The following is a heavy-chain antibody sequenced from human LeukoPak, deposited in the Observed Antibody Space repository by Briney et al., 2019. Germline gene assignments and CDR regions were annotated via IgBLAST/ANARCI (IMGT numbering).Heavy chain of an antibody. V-gene: IGHV4-59*12. Sequence: PSETLSLTCTVSGGSISSYYWSWIRQPPGKGLEWIGYIYYSGSTNYNPSLKSRVTISVDTSKNQFSLKLSSVTAADTAVYYCARGLAAGDLDYCGQGTLVTVSS. CDR1: GGSISSYY. CDR2: IYYSGST. CDR3: ARGLAAGDLDY. J-gene: IGHJ4*02. D-gene: IGHD6-13*01.